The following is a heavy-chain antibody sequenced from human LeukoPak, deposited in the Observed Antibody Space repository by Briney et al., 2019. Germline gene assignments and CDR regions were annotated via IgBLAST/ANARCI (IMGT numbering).Heavy chain of an antibody. CDR1: GFTFSSYA. Sequence: GGSLRLSCAASGFTFSSYAMSWVRQAPGKGLEWVSAISGSGGRTYYADSVKGRFTISRDNSKNTLYLQMNSLRAEDTAVYYCAKGSPSRSYYYYGMDVWGQGTTVTVSS. V-gene: IGHV3-23*01. CDR3: AKGSPSRSYYYYGMDV. CDR2: ISGSGGRT. J-gene: IGHJ6*02.